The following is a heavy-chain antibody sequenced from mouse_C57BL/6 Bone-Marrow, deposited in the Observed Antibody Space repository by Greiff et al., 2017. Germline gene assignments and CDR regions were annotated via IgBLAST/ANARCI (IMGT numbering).Heavy chain of an antibody. CDR2: INPNNGGT. V-gene: IGHV1-26*01. CDR1: GYTFTDYY. D-gene: IGHD2-3*01. Sequence: EVQLQQSGPELVKPGASVKISCKASGYTFTDYYMNWVKQSHGKSLEWIGDINPNNGGTSYNQKFKGKATLTVDKSSSTAYMELRSLTSEDSAVYYCARWEIYDGYHEGSWFAYWGQGTLVTVSA. CDR3: ARWEIYDGYHEGSWFAY. J-gene: IGHJ3*01.